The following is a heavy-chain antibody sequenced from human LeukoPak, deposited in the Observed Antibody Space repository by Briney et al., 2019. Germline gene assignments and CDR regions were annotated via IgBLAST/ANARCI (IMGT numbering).Heavy chain of an antibody. CDR3: VRVGSVAGSDYLDY. V-gene: IGHV3-72*01. CDR1: GFTFSDHF. CDR2: SRNKAKSYTT. J-gene: IGHJ4*02. Sequence: GGSLSLSCAVSGFTFSDHFLDWVRQAPGKGLEWVGSSRNKAKSYTTEYAASVKGRFTISRDDSKNSLYLQMNSLKTADTAVYYCVRVGSVAGSDYLDYWGQGTLVTVSS. D-gene: IGHD6-19*01.